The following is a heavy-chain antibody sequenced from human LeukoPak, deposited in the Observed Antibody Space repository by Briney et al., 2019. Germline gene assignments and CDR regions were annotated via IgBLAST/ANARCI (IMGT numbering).Heavy chain of an antibody. D-gene: IGHD6-13*01. CDR2: IYYSGST. Sequence: SETLSLTCTVSGGSISSSSYYWGWIRQPPGKGLEWIGSIYYSGSTYYNPSLKSRVTISVDTSKNQFSLKLSSVTAADTAVYYCARAVFSAAAASYYYYGMDVWGQGTTVTVSS. CDR3: ARAVFSAAAASYYYYGMDV. J-gene: IGHJ6*02. V-gene: IGHV4-39*01. CDR1: GGSISSSSYY.